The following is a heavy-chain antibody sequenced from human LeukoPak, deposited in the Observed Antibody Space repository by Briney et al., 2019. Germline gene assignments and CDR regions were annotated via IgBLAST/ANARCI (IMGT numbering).Heavy chain of an antibody. CDR3: ARDHLPTTGP. V-gene: IGHV4-61*01. CDR1: GGSISSSSYY. CDR2: IYYSGST. D-gene: IGHD1-26*01. Sequence: KPSETLSFTCTVSGGSISSSSYYWGWIRQPPGKGLEWIGYIYYSGSTNYNPSLKSRVTISVDTSKNQFSLKLSSVTAADTAVYYCARDHLPTTGPWGQGTLVTVSS. J-gene: IGHJ5*02.